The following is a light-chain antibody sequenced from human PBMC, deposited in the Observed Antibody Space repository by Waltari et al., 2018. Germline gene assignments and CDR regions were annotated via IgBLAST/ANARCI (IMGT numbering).Light chain of an antibody. V-gene: IGKV1-5*03. CDR2: KAS. J-gene: IGKJ5*01. CDR1: KSISSW. Sequence: DIQMTQSPSTLSASVGDRVTITCRASKSISSWLAWYQQKPGKAPKLLIYKASSLESGVPSRFSGSGSGTEFTFTISSLQPDDFATYYCQQYNSYSPVTFGQGTRLEIK. CDR3: QQYNSYSPVT.